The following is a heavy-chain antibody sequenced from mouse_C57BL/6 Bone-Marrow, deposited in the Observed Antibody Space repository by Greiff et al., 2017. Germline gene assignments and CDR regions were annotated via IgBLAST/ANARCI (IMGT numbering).Heavy chain of an antibody. Sequence: EVQLQQSGAELVRPGASVKLSCTASGFNIKDDYMHWVKQRPEQGLEWIGWIDPENGDTEYASKFQGKATITADTSANTAYLQLSRLTSEDTAVYYCTTQATTDYWGQGTTLTVSS. CDR3: TTQATTDY. D-gene: IGHD3-2*02. J-gene: IGHJ2*01. CDR2: IDPENGDT. CDR1: GFNIKDDY. V-gene: IGHV14-4*01.